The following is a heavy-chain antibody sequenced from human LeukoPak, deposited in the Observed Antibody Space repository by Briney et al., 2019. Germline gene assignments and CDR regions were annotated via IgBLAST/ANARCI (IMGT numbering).Heavy chain of an antibody. Sequence: PSETLSLTCTVSGGSISSSGYYWGWIRQSPGEGLEWIGNIYYSGITYYNPSLKSRVTISVDTSKNQFSVKLSSVTAADTAVYYCARGGGASPTVTTAVDYWGQGTLVTVSS. CDR1: GGSISSSGYY. J-gene: IGHJ4*02. CDR3: ARGGGASPTVTTAVDY. D-gene: IGHD4-17*01. V-gene: IGHV4-39*01. CDR2: IYYSGIT.